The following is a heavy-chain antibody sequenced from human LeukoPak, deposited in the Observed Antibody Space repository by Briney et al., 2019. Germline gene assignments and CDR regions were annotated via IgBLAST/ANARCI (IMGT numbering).Heavy chain of an antibody. CDR3: ARGAFPYYYYGMDV. V-gene: IGHV4-39*01. CDR1: GGSINSGGYY. Sequence: PSETLSLTCTVSGGSINSGGYYWGWIRQPPGKGLECIGTIYYSGTTYYNPSLMSRVTISLNTSENQFSLKLSSMTAADTAVYYCARGAFPYYYYGMDVWGQGTTVTVSS. J-gene: IGHJ6*02. CDR2: IYYSGTT.